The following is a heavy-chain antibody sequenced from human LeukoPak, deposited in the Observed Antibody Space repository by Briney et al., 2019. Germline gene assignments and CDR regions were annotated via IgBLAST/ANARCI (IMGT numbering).Heavy chain of an antibody. V-gene: IGHV1-18*01. CDR1: GYTFTSYG. D-gene: IGHD5-18*01. Sequence: ASVKVSCKASGYTFTSYGISWVRQAPGQGLEWMGWISAYNGNTNYAQKLQGRVTMTTGTSTSTAYMELRSLRSDDTAVYYCARADPVDTAMVSFDYWGQGTLVTVSS. J-gene: IGHJ4*02. CDR2: ISAYNGNT. CDR3: ARADPVDTAMVSFDY.